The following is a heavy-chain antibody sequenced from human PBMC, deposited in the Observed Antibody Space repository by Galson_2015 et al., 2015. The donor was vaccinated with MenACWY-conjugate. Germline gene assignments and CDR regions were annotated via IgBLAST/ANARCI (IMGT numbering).Heavy chain of an antibody. D-gene: IGHD6-19*01. CDR1: GYTFTSYY. V-gene: IGHV1-46*01. CDR2: INPSGGST. CDR3: ARSIQWLVYGMDV. J-gene: IGHJ6*02. Sequence: SVKVSCKASGYTFTSYYMHWVRQAPGQGLEWMGIINPSGGSTSYAQKFQGRVTMTRDTSTSTVYMELSSLRSEDTAVYYCARSIQWLVYGMDVWGQGTTVTVSS.